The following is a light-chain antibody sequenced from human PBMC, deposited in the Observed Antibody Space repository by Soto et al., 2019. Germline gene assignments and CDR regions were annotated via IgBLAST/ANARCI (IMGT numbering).Light chain of an antibody. CDR1: SPSIEAFYD. Sequence: QSVLTQPPSVSGAPGQRVTISCTASSPSIEAFYDVHWYQQFPGTAPKLLIYANINRPSGVPDRFSASKSGASASLAITGLQAEDEADYYCQSYDSSLSGWVFGGGTKLTVL. CDR2: ANI. V-gene: IGLV1-40*01. J-gene: IGLJ3*02. CDR3: QSYDSSLSGWV.